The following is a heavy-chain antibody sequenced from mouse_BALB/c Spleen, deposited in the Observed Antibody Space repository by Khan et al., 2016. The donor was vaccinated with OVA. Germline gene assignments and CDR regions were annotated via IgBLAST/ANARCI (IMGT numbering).Heavy chain of an antibody. Sequence: VQLQESGAELARPGASVKLSCKASGYTFTDYYINWVKQRTGQGLEWIGEISTGGGDTYYNERLKGKATLTADKSSSTGYMQLSSLTSEASAVYFCARRNYFGYAFAYWGQGTLVTVSA. V-gene: IGHV1-77*01. D-gene: IGHD1-2*01. CDR2: ISTGGGDT. CDR1: GYTFTDYY. CDR3: ARRNYFGYAFAY. J-gene: IGHJ3*01.